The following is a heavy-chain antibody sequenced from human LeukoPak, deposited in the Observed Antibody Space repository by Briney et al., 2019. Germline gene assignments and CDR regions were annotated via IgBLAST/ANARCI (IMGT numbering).Heavy chain of an antibody. V-gene: IGHV3-33*06. CDR1: GFTFSYYG. D-gene: IGHD6-13*01. Sequence: GGSLRLSCAASGFTFSYYGMHWVRQAPGKGLDWVAVICHDGSYIHYADSVKGRFTISRDNSKNTVYLQMNSLRVEDTDIYYCAKVVQYTASTGTGFDYWGQGTLVTVSS. CDR2: ICHDGSYI. CDR3: AKVVQYTASTGTGFDY. J-gene: IGHJ4*02.